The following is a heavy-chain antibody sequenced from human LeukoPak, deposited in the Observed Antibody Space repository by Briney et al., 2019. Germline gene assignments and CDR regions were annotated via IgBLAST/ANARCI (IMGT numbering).Heavy chain of an antibody. CDR1: GYSISSGYY. D-gene: IGHD6-13*01. CDR3: AREADSSRVGWFDP. J-gene: IGHJ5*02. V-gene: IGHV4-38-2*02. Sequence: SETLSLTCTVSGYSISSGYYWGWIRQPPGKGLEWIGSIYHSGRTYYNPSLKSRVTISVDTSKNQFSLKLSSVTAADTAVYYCAREADSSRVGWFDPWGQGTLVTVSS. CDR2: IYHSGRT.